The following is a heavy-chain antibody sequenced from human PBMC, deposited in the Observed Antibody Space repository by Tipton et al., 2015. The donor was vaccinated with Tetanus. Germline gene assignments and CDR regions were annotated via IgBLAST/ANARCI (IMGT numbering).Heavy chain of an antibody. J-gene: IGHJ4*02. CDR2: ISRSGDNT. CDR3: VRGGMMYADY. V-gene: IGHV3-23*01. CDR1: GFTFNIFG. Sequence: SLRLSCAVTGFTFNIFGMSWVRQAPGKGLEWVSGISRSGDNTFYADSVKGRFTISRDNAKNSLYLQLNSLRAEDTAVYYCVRGGMMYADYWGQGTLVTVSS. D-gene: IGHD2-8*01.